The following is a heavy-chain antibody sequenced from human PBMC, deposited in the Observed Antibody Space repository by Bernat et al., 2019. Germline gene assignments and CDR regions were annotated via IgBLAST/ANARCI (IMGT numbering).Heavy chain of an antibody. J-gene: IGHJ6*01. D-gene: IGHD1-14*01. Sequence: QVQLVESGGGVVQPGRSLRLSCAASGFTFSSYAMHWVRQAPGKGLEWVAVISYDGSNKYYADSVKGRFTISRDNSKNTLYLQMNSLRAEDTAVYYLATLGRRYKSRSTPPGARSDYSYMDRRGQGNPVPV. CDR1: GFTFSSYA. CDR3: ATLGRRYKSRSTPPGARSDYSYMDR. CDR2: ISYDGSNK. V-gene: IGHV3-30*01.